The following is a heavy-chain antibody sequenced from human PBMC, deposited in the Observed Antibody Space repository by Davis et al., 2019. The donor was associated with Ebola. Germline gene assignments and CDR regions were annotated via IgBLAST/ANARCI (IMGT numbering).Heavy chain of an antibody. V-gene: IGHV1-2*02. CDR1: GYTFTGYS. CDR2: INPNSGGT. J-gene: IGHJ3*02. CDR3: ARARGGTEYDAFDI. Sequence: ASVKVSCKASGYTFTGYSIHWVRQAPGQGLEWMGWINPNSGGTNYAQKFQGRVTMTRDTSISTAYMELSSLRSDDTAVYYCARARGGTEYDAFDIWGQGTMVTVSS. D-gene: IGHD2-8*02.